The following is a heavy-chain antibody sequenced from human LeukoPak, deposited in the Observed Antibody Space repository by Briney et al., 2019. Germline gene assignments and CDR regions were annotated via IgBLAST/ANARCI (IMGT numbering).Heavy chain of an antibody. V-gene: IGHV4-59*11. CDR2: IYYSGRT. CDR1: GGSISSHY. CDR3: AREGVEMATIRAFDI. J-gene: IGHJ3*02. D-gene: IGHD5-24*01. Sequence: SQTLSLTCTVSGGSISSHYWSWIRQPPGKGLEWIGYIYYSGRTNYNPSLNSRVTISVDTFNTQFSLKLTSVTAADTAVYYCAREGVEMATIRAFDIWGQGTMVT.